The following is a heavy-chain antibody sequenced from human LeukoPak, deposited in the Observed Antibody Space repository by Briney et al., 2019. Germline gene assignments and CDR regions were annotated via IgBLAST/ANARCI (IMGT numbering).Heavy chain of an antibody. CDR3: AKDLHQARIAVTGSDY. CDR1: GFTFNSYG. V-gene: IGHV3-30*02. J-gene: IGHJ4*02. D-gene: IGHD6-19*01. CDR2: IRYDGSNK. Sequence: GGSLRLSCAASGFTFNSYGMHWVRQAPGKGLEWVAFIRYDGSNKYYADSVKGRFTISRDNSKNTLYLQMNSLRAEDTAVHYLAKDLHQARIAVTGSDYWGQGTLVTVSS.